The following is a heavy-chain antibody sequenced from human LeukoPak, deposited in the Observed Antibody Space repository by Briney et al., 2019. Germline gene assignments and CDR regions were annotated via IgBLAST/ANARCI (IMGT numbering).Heavy chain of an antibody. CDR2: INPNSGGT. D-gene: IGHD6-13*01. Sequence: GASVKVSCKASGYTFTGYYMHWVRQAPGQGLEWMGWINPNSGGTNYAQKFQGRVTMSRDTSISTAYMALSRLRSYDTAVYYCARNQTTQQQLGVGAFDIWGQGTMVTVSS. V-gene: IGHV1-2*02. CDR1: GYTFTGYY. CDR3: ARNQTTQQQLGVGAFDI. J-gene: IGHJ3*02.